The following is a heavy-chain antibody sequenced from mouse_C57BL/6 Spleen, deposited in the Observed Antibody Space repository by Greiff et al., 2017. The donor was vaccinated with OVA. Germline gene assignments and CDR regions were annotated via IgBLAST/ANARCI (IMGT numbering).Heavy chain of an antibody. V-gene: IGHV1-26*01. Sequence: EVQLQQSGPELVKPGASVKISCKASGYTFTDYYMNWVKQSHGKSLEWIGDINPNNGGTSYNQKFKGKATLTVDKSSSTAYMELRSLTSEDSAVYYCARRMITTYYYAMDYWGQGTSVTVSS. CDR3: ARRMITTYYYAMDY. J-gene: IGHJ4*01. CDR1: GYTFTDYY. D-gene: IGHD2-4*01. CDR2: INPNNGGT.